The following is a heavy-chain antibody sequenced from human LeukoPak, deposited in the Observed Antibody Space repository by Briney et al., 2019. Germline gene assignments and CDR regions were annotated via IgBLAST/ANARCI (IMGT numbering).Heavy chain of an antibody. CDR2: IYYSGST. D-gene: IGHD3-10*01. CDR3: ARDTGITMVRGVLFDY. V-gene: IGHV4-39*02. Sequence: SETLSLTCTVSGGSISSSSYYWGWIRQPPGKGLEWIGSIYYSGSTYYNPSLKSRVTISVDTSKNQFSLKLSSVTAADTAVCYCARDTGITMVRGVLFDYWGQGTLVTVSS. CDR1: GGSISSSSYY. J-gene: IGHJ4*02.